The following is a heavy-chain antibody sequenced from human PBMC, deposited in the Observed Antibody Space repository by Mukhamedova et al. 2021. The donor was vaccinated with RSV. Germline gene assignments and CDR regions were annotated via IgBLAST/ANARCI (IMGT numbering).Heavy chain of an antibody. CDR2: INPRISST. J-gene: IGHJ3*01. CDR3: ARGLWGEWNAFDV. D-gene: IGHD3-16*01. V-gene: IGHV1-46*01. Sequence: IHWVRQAPGQGLEWMGIINPRISSTTYAPNFQDRATMTRDTSTNTVYMELSSVRSEDTAVYFCARGLWGEWNAFDVWGQGTMVT.